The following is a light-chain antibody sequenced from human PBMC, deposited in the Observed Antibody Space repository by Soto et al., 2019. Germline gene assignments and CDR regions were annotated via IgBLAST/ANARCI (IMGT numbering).Light chain of an antibody. CDR1: QSISSY. CDR2: DAS. J-gene: IGKJ2*01. V-gene: IGKV1-39*01. Sequence: DIQMTQSPSSLSASPGDRVTITCRASQSISSYLNWYQQKLGKAPKLLICDASSLQSGVPSRFSGSGSGTDFTLTISSLQPEDFATYYCQQSYSTPYTFGQGTKLEIK. CDR3: QQSYSTPYT.